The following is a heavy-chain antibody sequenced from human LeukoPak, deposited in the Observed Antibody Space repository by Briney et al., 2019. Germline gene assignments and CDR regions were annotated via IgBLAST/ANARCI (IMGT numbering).Heavy chain of an antibody. Sequence: ASVKVSCKASGYTFTGYYMHWVRQAPGQGLEWMGWINPNSGGTNYAQKFQGRVTMTRDTSISTAYMELSRLRSDDTAVYYCARDPTPNIAAAVEAYYYDSSGYYDYWGQGTLVTVSS. V-gene: IGHV1-2*02. D-gene: IGHD3-22*01. CDR1: GYTFTGYY. J-gene: IGHJ4*02. CDR2: INPNSGGT. CDR3: ARDPTPNIAAAVEAYYYDSSGYYDY.